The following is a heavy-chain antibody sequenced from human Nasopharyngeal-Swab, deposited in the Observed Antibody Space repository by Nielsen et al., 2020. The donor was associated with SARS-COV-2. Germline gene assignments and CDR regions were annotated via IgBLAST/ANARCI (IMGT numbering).Heavy chain of an antibody. D-gene: IGHD6-19*01. Sequence: GESLKISCAASGFTFSSYSMNWVRQAPGKGLEWVSYISSSSSTIYYADSVKGRFTISRDNAKNSLYLQMNSLRAEDTAVYYCAREDEAIAVAGTGGFDYWGQGTLVTVSS. CDR1: GFTFSSYS. J-gene: IGHJ4*02. V-gene: IGHV3-48*01. CDR2: ISSSSSTI. CDR3: AREDEAIAVAGTGGFDY.